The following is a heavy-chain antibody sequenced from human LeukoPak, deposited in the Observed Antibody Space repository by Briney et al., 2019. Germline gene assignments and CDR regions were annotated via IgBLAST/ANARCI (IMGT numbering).Heavy chain of an antibody. CDR3: ARGAIARNWFDP. J-gene: IGHJ5*02. CDR1: GFTFSSYA. CDR2: ISYDGSNK. D-gene: IGHD2-21*01. Sequence: GRSLRLSCAASGFTFSSYAMHWVRQAPGKGLEWVAVISYDGSNKYYADSVKGRFTISRDNSKNTLYLQMNSLRAEDTAVYYCARGAIARNWFDPWGQGTLDTVSS. V-gene: IGHV3-30*04.